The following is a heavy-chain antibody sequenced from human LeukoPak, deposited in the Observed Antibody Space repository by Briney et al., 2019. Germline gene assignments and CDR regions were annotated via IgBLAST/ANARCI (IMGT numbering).Heavy chain of an antibody. J-gene: IGHJ4*02. CDR2: LHHGGSNK. V-gene: IGHV3-33*08. CDR3: ARRGYSTSSSGCYDY. D-gene: IGHD3-22*01. CDR1: GFTFSSFG. Sequence: GGSLRLSCAASGFTFSSFGMHWVRQAPGKGLDWVAYLHHGGSNKYYADYVRGRFTISRDNAKNSVYLQMNSLRSDDTAVYYCARRGYSTSSSGCYDYGGQGNVVTVSA.